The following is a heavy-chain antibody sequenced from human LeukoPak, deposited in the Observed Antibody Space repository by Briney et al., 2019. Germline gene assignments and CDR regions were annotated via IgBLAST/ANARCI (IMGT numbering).Heavy chain of an antibody. J-gene: IGHJ4*02. Sequence: GGSLRLSCAASGFTFSSYSMNWVRQAPGKGLEWVSSITSSSSIYYADSVKGRFTISRDNAKNSLYLQMDSLTVEDTALYYCARGTIGGNPASAYWGQGTLVTVSS. V-gene: IGHV3-21*01. CDR1: GFTFSSYS. CDR2: ITSSSSI. CDR3: ARGTIGGNPASAY. D-gene: IGHD4-23*01.